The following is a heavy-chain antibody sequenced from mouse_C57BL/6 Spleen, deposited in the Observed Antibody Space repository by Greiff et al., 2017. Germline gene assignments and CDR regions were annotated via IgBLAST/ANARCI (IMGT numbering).Heavy chain of an antibody. D-gene: IGHD1-1*01. CDR1: GFTFSSYA. V-gene: IGHV5-4*01. J-gene: IGHJ2*01. CDR2: ISDGGSYT. CDR3: ARADYGSERDYFGY. Sequence: DVHLVESGGGLVKPGGSLKLSCAASGFTFSSYAMSWVRQTPEKRLEWVATISDGGSYTYYPDNVKGRFTISRDNAKNNLYLQMSHLKSEDTAMYYCARADYGSERDYFGYWGQGTTLTVSS.